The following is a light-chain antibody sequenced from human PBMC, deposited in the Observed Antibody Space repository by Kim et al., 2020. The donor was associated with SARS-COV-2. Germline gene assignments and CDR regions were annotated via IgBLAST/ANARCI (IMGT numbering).Light chain of an antibody. CDR2: AAS. V-gene: IGKV1-39*01. CDR3: QQSYSTPT. CDR1: QSISRY. J-gene: IGKJ1*01. Sequence: DIQMTQSPSSLSASVGDRVTITCRASQSISRYVNWYQQKPGKAPKLLIYAASSLQSGVPSRFSGSGSGTDITLTISSLQPEDFATYYCQQSYSTPTFGQGTKVEIK.